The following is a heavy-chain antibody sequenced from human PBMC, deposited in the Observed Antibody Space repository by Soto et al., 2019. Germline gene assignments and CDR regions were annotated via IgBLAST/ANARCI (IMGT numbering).Heavy chain of an antibody. CDR1: GFSLTTSGVG. D-gene: IGHD3-3*01. J-gene: IGHJ4*02. CDR2: IYWDDDK. V-gene: IGHV2-5*02. Sequence: QITLNESGPTQVKPRQTLTLTCTFSGFSLTTSGVGVGWIRQSPGKAPEWLALIYWDDDKRYSPSLKSRLTITKDTSKIQVVLTMADLDPADTATSYCAHRVLRTVFGLVTTTAIYFDFWGQGTPVAVSS. CDR3: AHRVLRTVFGLVTTTAIYFDF.